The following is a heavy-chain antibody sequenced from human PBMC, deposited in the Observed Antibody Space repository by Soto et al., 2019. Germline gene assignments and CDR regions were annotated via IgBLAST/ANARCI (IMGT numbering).Heavy chain of an antibody. D-gene: IGHD2-8*01. Sequence: EVQLLESGGGLVQPGGSLRLSCAVSGLTFRNHAMSWVRQVPGKGLEWVSTIAPIGYSTHYAGSVEGRFTISRDDSKSTLDLQMNSLRADDTAVYYCVSWVSPHFDYWGQGTLVSVSS. J-gene: IGHJ4*02. CDR3: VSWVSPHFDY. CDR1: GLTFRNHA. CDR2: IAPIGYST. V-gene: IGHV3-23*01.